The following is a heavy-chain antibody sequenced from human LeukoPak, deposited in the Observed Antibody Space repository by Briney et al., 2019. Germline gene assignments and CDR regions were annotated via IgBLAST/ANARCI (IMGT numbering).Heavy chain of an antibody. CDR1: GGSLSSYY. D-gene: IGHD2-2*01. CDR2: IYTSGST. CDR3: ARDWAQHCSSTSCYGPFDY. V-gene: IGHV4-4*07. J-gene: IGHJ4*02. Sequence: SETLSLTYTVSGGSLSSYYWSWIRQPAGKGLEWIGRIYTSGSTNNNPSLKSRVTMSVDTSKNQISLKLSSVTAADTAVYYCARDWAQHCSSTSCYGPFDYWGQGTLVTVSS.